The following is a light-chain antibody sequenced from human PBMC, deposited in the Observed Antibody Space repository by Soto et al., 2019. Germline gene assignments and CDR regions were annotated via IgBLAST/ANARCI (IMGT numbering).Light chain of an antibody. CDR3: QQYGSSQYT. CDR2: GGS. V-gene: IGKV3-20*01. CDR1: QSVSSSY. Sequence: EKLMSQSPATLSVSPGERATLSCRASQSVSSSYLAWYQQKPGQSPRLVIYGGSTRAIGIPARFSGSGSGTDFTLTISRLEPEDFAIYYCQQYGSSQYTFGQGTKGDIK. J-gene: IGKJ2*01.